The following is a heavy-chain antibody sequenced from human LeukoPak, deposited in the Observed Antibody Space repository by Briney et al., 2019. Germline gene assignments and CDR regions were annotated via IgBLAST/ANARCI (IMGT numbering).Heavy chain of an antibody. CDR1: GGSFSGYY. D-gene: IGHD3-22*01. J-gene: IGHJ4*02. CDR2: INHSGRT. V-gene: IGHV4-34*01. Sequence: SETLSLTCAVYGGSFSGYYWSWIRQPPGKGLEWIGEINHSGRTNYNPSLKSRVTISVDTSKNQFSLKLSSVTAADTAVYYCARCGYDSSGYYYIYYFDYWGQGTLVTVSS. CDR3: ARCGYDSSGYYYIYYFDY.